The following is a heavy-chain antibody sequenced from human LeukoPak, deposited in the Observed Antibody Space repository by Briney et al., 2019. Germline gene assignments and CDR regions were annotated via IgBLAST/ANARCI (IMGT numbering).Heavy chain of an antibody. J-gene: IGHJ4*02. V-gene: IGHV4-39*07. CDR2: IYYSGST. CDR1: GGSISSSSYY. Sequence: SETLSLTCTVSGGSISSSSYYWGWIRQPPGKGLEWIGSIYYSGSTYYNPSLKSRVTISVDTSKNQFSLKLSSVTAADTAVYYCARGSSGPLRGWGQGTLVTVSS. CDR3: ARGSSGPLRG. D-gene: IGHD6-19*01.